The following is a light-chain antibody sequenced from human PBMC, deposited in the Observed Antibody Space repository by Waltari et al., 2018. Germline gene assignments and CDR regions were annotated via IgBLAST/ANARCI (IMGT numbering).Light chain of an antibody. V-gene: IGKV2-30*02. CDR3: MQGTNWPLT. CDR1: QTPVHRDRNTY. Sequence: QTPVHRDRNTYLAWFHQRPGHSPRRLIYKVSSRESGIPDRFSASGSGTYFTLKISRMEAEDVGVYYCMQGTNWPLTFGGGTKVEMK. J-gene: IGKJ4*01. CDR2: KVS.